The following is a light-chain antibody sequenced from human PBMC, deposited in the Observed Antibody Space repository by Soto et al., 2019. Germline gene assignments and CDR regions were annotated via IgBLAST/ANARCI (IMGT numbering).Light chain of an antibody. J-gene: IGKJ2*01. Sequence: EIVLTQSPATLSLSPGERATLSCRASQSLSISLAWYQQKPGQAPRLLIYDASNRATGIPARFSGSGSGTDFTLTISSLEPEDFAVYYCQQRTNWPPYTFGKGTKLEVK. CDR3: QQRTNWPPYT. CDR1: QSLSIS. V-gene: IGKV3-11*01. CDR2: DAS.